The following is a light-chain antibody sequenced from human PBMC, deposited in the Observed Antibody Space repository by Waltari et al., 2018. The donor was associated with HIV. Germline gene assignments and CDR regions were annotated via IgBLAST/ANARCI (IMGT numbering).Light chain of an antibody. J-gene: IGLJ3*02. V-gene: IGLV1-44*01. Sequence: QSVLTQPPSASGTPGQRVTISCSGSRSNIGSNTVSWYQQLPGTAPKLFIYRNNQRPSGVPERFSGSKSGTSASLAISGLQSEDEADYYCAAWDDSLNGWVFGGGTKLTVV. CDR3: AAWDDSLNGWV. CDR1: RSNIGSNT. CDR2: RNN.